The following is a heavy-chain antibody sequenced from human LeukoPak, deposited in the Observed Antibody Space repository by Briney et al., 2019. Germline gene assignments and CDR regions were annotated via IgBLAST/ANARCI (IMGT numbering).Heavy chain of an antibody. V-gene: IGHV3-7*01. D-gene: IGHD5-12*01. CDR3: ARSRVATSFDY. CDR1: GFTFSSHW. Sequence: GGSLRLSCAASGFTFSSHWMSWVRQAPGRGREWVANIKQDGSVKYYVDSVKGRFTISRDNAKNSLYLQMNSLRAEDTAVYYCARSRVATSFDYWGQGTLVTVSS. J-gene: IGHJ4*02. CDR2: IKQDGSVK.